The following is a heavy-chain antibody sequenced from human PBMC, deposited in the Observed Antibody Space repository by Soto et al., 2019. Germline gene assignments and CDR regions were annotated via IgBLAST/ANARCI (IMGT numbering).Heavy chain of an antibody. J-gene: IGHJ6*03. V-gene: IGHV4-59*01. CDR1: GGSISSYY. CDR3: AREIAARDYYYYYMDV. Sequence: SATLSLTCTVSGGSISSYYWSWIRQPPGKGLEWIGYIYYSGSTNYIPSLKILVTISLDTSNNQFSLKLGFVTAADTALYYCAREIAARDYYYYYMDVWGKGTTVTVSS. CDR2: IYYSGST. D-gene: IGHD6-6*01.